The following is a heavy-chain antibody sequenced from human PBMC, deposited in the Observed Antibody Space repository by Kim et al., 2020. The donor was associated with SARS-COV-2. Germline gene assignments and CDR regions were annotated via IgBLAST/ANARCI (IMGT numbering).Heavy chain of an antibody. CDR2: IYPGDSET. CDR3: ARRRMGATDY. D-gene: IGHD1-26*01. CDR1: GYTFTTYW. Sequence: GESLRISCKSSGYTFTTYWIGWVRQMPGKGLEWMGIIYPGDSETRYRPSFQGQVTISVDKAFTTAYLQWSSLKASDTAIHYCARRRMGATDYWGQGTLV. J-gene: IGHJ4*02. V-gene: IGHV5-51*01.